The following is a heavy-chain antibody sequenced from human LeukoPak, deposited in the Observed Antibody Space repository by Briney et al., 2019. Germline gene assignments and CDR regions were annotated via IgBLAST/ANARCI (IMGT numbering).Heavy chain of an antibody. J-gene: IGHJ5*02. D-gene: IGHD6-19*01. Sequence: ASVKVSCKASGYTFTGYYMHWVRQAPGQGLEWMGCINPNSGGTNYAQKFQGRVTMTRDTSVSTAYMELSRLRSDDTAVYYCARDSYSSGAHYNWFDPWGQGTLVTVSS. CDR2: INPNSGGT. CDR3: ARDSYSSGAHYNWFDP. CDR1: GYTFTGYY. V-gene: IGHV1-2*02.